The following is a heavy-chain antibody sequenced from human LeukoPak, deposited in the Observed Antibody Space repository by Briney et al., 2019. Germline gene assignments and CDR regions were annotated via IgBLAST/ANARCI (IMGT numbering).Heavy chain of an antibody. Sequence: GGSLRLSCAASGFTFDDYGMSWVRQAPGKGLEWVSGINWSGGSTGYADSVKGRFTISRDNAKNSLYLQMNSLRAEDTTVYYCARAKNDAFDIWGQGTMVTVSS. J-gene: IGHJ3*02. CDR1: GFTFDDYG. V-gene: IGHV3-20*04. CDR3: ARAKNDAFDI. CDR2: INWSGGST.